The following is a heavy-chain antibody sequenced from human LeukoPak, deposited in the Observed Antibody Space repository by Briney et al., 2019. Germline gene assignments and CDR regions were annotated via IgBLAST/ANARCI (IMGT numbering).Heavy chain of an antibody. Sequence: PGGSLRLSCAASGFTVSTNYMSWVRQAPGKGLEWVSVIYSGGSTYYADSVKGRFTISRDNSKNTLYLQMNSLRVEDTAVYYCARAGTWDAFDIWGQGTMVTVSS. CDR3: ARAGTWDAFDI. J-gene: IGHJ3*02. CDR1: GFTVSTNY. V-gene: IGHV3-66*01. D-gene: IGHD1-14*01. CDR2: IYSGGST.